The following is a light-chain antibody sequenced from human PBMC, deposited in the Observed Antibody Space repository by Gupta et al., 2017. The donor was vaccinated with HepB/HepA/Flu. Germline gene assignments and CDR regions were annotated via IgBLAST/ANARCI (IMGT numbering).Light chain of an antibody. CDR2: DIS. Sequence: DIQMTQSPSSVSASVGDRVTISCRASQVISDSKLAWYQQRPGQAPKLLIYDISTLESGVPSRFSGSGSGTDLTLTISSLQPEDLATYYCQQANAFPYTFGQGTKREIK. V-gene: IGKV1D-12*01. CDR1: QVISDSK. J-gene: IGKJ2*01. CDR3: QQANAFPYT.